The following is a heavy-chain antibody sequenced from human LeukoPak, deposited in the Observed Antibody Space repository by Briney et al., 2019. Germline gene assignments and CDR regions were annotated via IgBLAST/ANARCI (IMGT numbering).Heavy chain of an antibody. V-gene: IGHV3-23*01. J-gene: IGHJ3*02. D-gene: IGHD1-26*01. CDR1: GFTFSSYA. CDR3: AKDLEGNYYENYDAFDI. CDR2: ISGSGDST. Sequence: GGSLRLSCAASGFTFSSYAMSWVRQAPGKGLEWVSAISGSGDSTYYADSVKGRFTISRDNSKNTLYLRMNSLRAEDTAVYYCAKDLEGNYYENYDAFDIWGQGTLVTVSS.